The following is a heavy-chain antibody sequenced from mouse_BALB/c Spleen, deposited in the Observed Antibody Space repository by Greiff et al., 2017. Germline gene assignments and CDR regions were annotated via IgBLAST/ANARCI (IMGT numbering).Heavy chain of an antibody. V-gene: IGHV14-3*02. J-gene: IGHJ4*01. CDR2: IDPANGNT. Sequence: VQLQQSGAELVKPGASVKLSCTASGFNIKDTYMHWVKQRPEQGLEWIGRIDPANGNTKYDPKFQGKATITADTSTNTAYLQLSSLTSEDTAVYYCASPDYYGSRGDAMDYWGQGTSVTVSS. CDR3: ASPDYYGSRGDAMDY. CDR1: GFNIKDTY. D-gene: IGHD1-1*01.